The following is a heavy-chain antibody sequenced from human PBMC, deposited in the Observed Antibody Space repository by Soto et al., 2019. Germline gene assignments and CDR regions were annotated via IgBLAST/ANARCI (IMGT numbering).Heavy chain of an antibody. CDR3: AKGPTAYCTNSVCGMDV. Sequence: PSETLSLTCTVSGGSISSYYWSWIRQPPGKGLEWIGYIYYSGSTNYNPSLKSRVTISVDTSKNQFSLKLSSVTAADTAVYYCAKGPTAYCTNSVCGMDVWGQGTTVTVS. D-gene: IGHD2-8*01. CDR1: GGSISSYY. CDR2: IYYSGST. J-gene: IGHJ6*02. V-gene: IGHV4-59*01.